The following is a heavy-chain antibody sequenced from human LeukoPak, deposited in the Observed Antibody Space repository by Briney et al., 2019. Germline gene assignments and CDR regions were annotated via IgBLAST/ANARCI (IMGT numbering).Heavy chain of an antibody. CDR1: GFTFSSYG. V-gene: IGHV3-30*18. CDR2: ISYDGSNK. J-gene: IGHJ5*02. Sequence: PGGSLRLSCAASGFTFSSYGMHWVRQAPGKGLEWVAVISYDGSNKYYADSVKGRFTISRDNSKNTLYLQMNSLRAEDTAVYYCAKVSYYYDSSGYYCNWFDPWGQGTLVTVSS. CDR3: AKVSYYYDSSGYYCNWFDP. D-gene: IGHD3-22*01.